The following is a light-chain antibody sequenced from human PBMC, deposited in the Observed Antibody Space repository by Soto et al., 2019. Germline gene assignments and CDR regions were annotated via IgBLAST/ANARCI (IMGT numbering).Light chain of an antibody. J-gene: IGKJ5*01. CDR2: TAS. Sequence: DIQMSQSPSSLSASVGDRVTVTCRASQNIFNYVNWYQQKPGKAPKLLIFTASSLRSGVPSRFNGSGSGTNFTLTINSLQSEDFATYYCQQSFSPLPITFGQGTRVEIK. CDR1: QNIFNY. V-gene: IGKV1-39*01. CDR3: QQSFSPLPIT.